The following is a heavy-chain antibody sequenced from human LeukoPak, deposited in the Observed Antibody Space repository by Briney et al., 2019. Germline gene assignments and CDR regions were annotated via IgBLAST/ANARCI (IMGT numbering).Heavy chain of an antibody. V-gene: IGHV4-59*01. CDR2: IYYSGST. CDR1: GGSISSYY. Sequence: SETLSLTCTVSGGSISSYYWSWIRQPPGKGLERIGYIYYSGSTNYNPSLKSRVTISVDTSKNQFSLKLSSVTAADTAVYYCARDRSDSSGYYFPNDWGQGTLVTVSS. J-gene: IGHJ4*02. CDR3: ARDRSDSSGYYFPND. D-gene: IGHD3-22*01.